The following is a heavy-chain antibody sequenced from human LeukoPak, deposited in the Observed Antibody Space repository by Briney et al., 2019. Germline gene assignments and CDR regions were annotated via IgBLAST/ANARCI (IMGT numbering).Heavy chain of an antibody. CDR1: GYTFISYG. Sequence: ASVKVSCKASGYTFISYGITWVRQAPGQGLEWLGWISAYNGNIDYAQKLQGRVTLTTDTSTSTAYMEVRSLRSDDTAAYYCASMSGYYPSYYFDYWGQGTLVTVSS. CDR2: ISAYNGNI. CDR3: ASMSGYYPSYYFDY. D-gene: IGHD3-3*01. V-gene: IGHV1-18*01. J-gene: IGHJ4*02.